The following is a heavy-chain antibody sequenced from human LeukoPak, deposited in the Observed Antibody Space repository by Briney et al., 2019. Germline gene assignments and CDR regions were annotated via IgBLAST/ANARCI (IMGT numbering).Heavy chain of an antibody. CDR3: ARAATYYDFWSGYSAYYYGMDV. D-gene: IGHD3-3*01. CDR2: IYYSGST. Sequence: SETLSLTCTVSGGSISSGGYYWSWIRQHPGKGLEWIGYIYYSGSTYYNPSLKSRVTISVDTSKNQFSLKLSSVTAADTAVYYCARAATYYDFWSGYSAYYYGMDVWGQGTTVTVSS. CDR1: GGSISSGGYY. J-gene: IGHJ6*02. V-gene: IGHV4-31*03.